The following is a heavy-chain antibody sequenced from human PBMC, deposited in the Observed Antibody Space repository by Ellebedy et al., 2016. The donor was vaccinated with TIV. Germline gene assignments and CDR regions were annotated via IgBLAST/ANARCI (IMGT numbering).Heavy chain of an antibody. J-gene: IGHJ4*02. CDR3: AKGTSSGFNYDRVGCEY. Sequence: GGSLRLSCAASGFTFSSFAMHWVRQAPGKGLEWLSVIGGGGDITYHADSVKGRFTITRDNSKTTLYLQMDRLTAEDTAVYYCAKGTSSGFNYDRVGCEYWGQGTLVTVSS. CDR1: GFTFSSFA. V-gene: IGHV3-23*01. CDR2: IGGGGDIT. D-gene: IGHD3-22*01.